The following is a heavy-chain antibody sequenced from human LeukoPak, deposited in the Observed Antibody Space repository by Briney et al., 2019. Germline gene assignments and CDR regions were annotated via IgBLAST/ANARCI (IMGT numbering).Heavy chain of an antibody. Sequence: SETLSLTCAVYGGSFSGYYWSWIRQPPGKGLEWIGEINHSGSTNYNPSLKSRVTISVDTSKNQFSLKLSSVTAAGTAVYYCARGITIFGVVTYYYYYGMDVWGQGTTVTVSS. D-gene: IGHD3-3*01. CDR3: ARGITIFGVVTYYYYYGMDV. CDR2: INHSGST. V-gene: IGHV4-34*01. CDR1: GGSFSGYY. J-gene: IGHJ6*02.